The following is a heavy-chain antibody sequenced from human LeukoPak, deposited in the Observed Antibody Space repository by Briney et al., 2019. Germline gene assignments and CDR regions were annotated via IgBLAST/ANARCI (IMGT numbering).Heavy chain of an antibody. V-gene: IGHV3-33*01. CDR2: IWSDGRNK. D-gene: IGHD3-16*01. CDR3: ETSVGDLYFFDY. CDR1: GFTFSSYG. Sequence: GGSLRLSCAASGFTFSSYGMHWVRQAPGKGLEWVAVIWSDGRNKFYGDSVKGRFTISRDNSKNTLYLQMNSLRAEDTAVYYCETSVGDLYFFDYWGQGTLVTVSS. J-gene: IGHJ4*02.